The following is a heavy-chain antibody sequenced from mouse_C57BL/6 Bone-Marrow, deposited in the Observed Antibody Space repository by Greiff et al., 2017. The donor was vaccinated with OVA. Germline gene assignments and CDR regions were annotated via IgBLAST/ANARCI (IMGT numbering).Heavy chain of an antibody. D-gene: IGHD2-3*01. CDR2: IYPRSGNT. CDR3: ARSRDGYPHFDY. CDR1: GYTFTSYG. Sequence: QVQLKESGAELARPGASVKLSCKASGYTFTSYGISWVKQRTGQGLEWIGEIYPRSGNTYYNEKFKGKATLTADKSSSTAYMELRSLTSEDSAVYYCARSRDGYPHFDYWGQGTTLTVSS. J-gene: IGHJ2*01. V-gene: IGHV1-81*01.